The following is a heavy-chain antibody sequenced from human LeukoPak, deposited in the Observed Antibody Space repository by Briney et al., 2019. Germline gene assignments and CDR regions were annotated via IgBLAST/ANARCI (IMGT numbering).Heavy chain of an antibody. CDR1: GYTFTSYC. CDR3: ARDPQYYYDSSGYSLVPYYFDS. CDR2: INPTGGGT. Sequence: ASVRVSCKASGYTFTSYCLHWVRQAPGQGLEWMGIINPTGGGTSYPQKFQGRVTMTRDTSTSTVYMELSSLRSEDTAVYYCARDPQYYYDSSGYSLVPYYFDSWGQGTLVTVSS. D-gene: IGHD3-22*01. J-gene: IGHJ4*02. V-gene: IGHV1-46*01.